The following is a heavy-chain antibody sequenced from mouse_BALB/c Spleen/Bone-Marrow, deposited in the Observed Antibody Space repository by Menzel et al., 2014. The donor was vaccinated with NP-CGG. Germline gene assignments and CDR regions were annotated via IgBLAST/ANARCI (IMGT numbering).Heavy chain of an antibody. Sequence: QVQLQQSGPELVKPGASVKISCKASGYAFSSSWMNWVKQRPGQGLEWIGRIYPGDGDTKYNGKFKGKATLTADKSSSTAYMQLSSLTAVDSAVYVCARPLNWDPYAMDYWGQGTSVTVSS. V-gene: IGHV1-82*01. CDR3: ARPLNWDPYAMDY. J-gene: IGHJ4*01. CDR1: GYAFSSSW. D-gene: IGHD4-1*02. CDR2: IYPGDGDT.